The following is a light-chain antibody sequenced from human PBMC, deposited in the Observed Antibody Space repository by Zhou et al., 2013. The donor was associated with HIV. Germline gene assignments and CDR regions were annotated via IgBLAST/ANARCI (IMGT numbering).Light chain of an antibody. Sequence: DIQLTQSPPTLSASVGDAVIITCRASQSVNHNLAWYQHRPGKAPKLLIYDASVLENGVSSRFTGAGSGTNFTLTINNFQPDDFATYYCQQYESKPPTFGPGTKVDVK. CDR3: QQYESKPPT. CDR2: DAS. J-gene: IGKJ1*01. V-gene: IGKV1-5*03. CDR1: QSVNHN.